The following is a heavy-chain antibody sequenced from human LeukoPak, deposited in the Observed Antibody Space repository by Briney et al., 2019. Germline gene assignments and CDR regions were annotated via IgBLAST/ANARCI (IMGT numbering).Heavy chain of an antibody. J-gene: IGHJ4*02. D-gene: IGHD1-26*01. CDR1: GFTFSSYA. CDR3: AKATGDTTYFDN. Sequence: GGSLRLSCAASGFTFSSYAMSWVRQAPGKGLEWVSAISPGGTTIYYADSVKGRFTASRDNSKNTPYLQMNSLRAEDTAVYYCAKATGDTTYFDNWGQGTLVTVSS. V-gene: IGHV3-23*01. CDR2: ISPGGTTI.